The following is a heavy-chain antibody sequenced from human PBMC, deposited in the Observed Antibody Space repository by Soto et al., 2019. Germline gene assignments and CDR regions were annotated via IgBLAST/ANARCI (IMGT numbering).Heavy chain of an antibody. CDR1: GFRLSDHY. Sequence: GGSLRLSCAASGFRLSDHYMDWVRQSPGKGLEWIGRTRNKVYSYTTEYAASLKGRFTISRGDSKDSLYLHMNSLKTEDTAIYYCVTSRPISSWSGFDSWDQGALVTVSS. V-gene: IGHV3-72*01. D-gene: IGHD6-13*01. J-gene: IGHJ4*02. CDR3: VTSRPISSWSGFDS. CDR2: TRNKVYSYTT.